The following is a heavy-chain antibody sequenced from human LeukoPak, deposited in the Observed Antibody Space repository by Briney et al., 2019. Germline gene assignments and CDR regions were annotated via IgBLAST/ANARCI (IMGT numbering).Heavy chain of an antibody. D-gene: IGHD3-22*01. V-gene: IGHV3-23*01. J-gene: IGHJ4*02. CDR3: AKVTYYPPYF. CDR2: IDVTTGIS. Sequence: GGSLRLSCAASGCTFSTYSMSWVRQAPGKGLEWVSTIDVTTGISYYADSVKGRFTISRDNFQNTLFLQLDSLRVDDTAVYYCAKVTYYPPYFWGQGTLVTVSS. CDR1: GCTFSTYS.